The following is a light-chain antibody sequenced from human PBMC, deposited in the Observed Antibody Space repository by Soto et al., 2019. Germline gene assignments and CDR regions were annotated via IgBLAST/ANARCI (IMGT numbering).Light chain of an antibody. CDR1: SSNIGSNT. J-gene: IGLJ2*01. CDR2: SDN. Sequence: QSVLTQPPSASGTPGQRVTISCSGSSSNIGSNTVNWYQQLPGTAPKLVIYSDNQRPSGVPDRFSGSKSGTSASLAISGLQSEDEAAYYCATWDDSLNGSLFGGGTMLTVL. CDR3: ATWDDSLNGSL. V-gene: IGLV1-44*01.